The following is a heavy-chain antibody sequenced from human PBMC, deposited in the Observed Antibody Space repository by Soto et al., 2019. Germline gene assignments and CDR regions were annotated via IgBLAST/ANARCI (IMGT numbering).Heavy chain of an antibody. CDR3: TTGFTRLAAFDI. CDR1: GFTFSTYA. D-gene: IGHD6-6*01. CDR2: IKSKTDGGTT. J-gene: IGHJ3*02. Sequence: GGSLGLSCAASGFTFSTYAMNWVRQAPGKGLEWVGRIKSKTDGGTTDYAAPVKGRFTISRDDSKNTLYLQMNSLKTEDTAVYYCTTGFTRLAAFDIWGQGTMVTVSS. V-gene: IGHV3-15*07.